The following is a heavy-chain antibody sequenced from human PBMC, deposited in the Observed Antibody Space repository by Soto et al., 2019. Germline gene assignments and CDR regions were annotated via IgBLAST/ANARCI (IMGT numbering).Heavy chain of an antibody. D-gene: IGHD2-2*01. CDR2: IIPIFGTA. J-gene: IGHJ6*02. CDR1: GYTFTSYG. Sequence: QVQLVQSGAEVKKPGASVKVSCKASGYTFTSYGISWVRQAPGQGLEWMGGIIPIFGTANYAQKFQGRVTITADESTSTAYMELSSLRSEDTAVYYCARTYCSSTSCYERYYYYGMDVWGQGTTVTVSS. CDR3: ARTYCSSTSCYERYYYYGMDV. V-gene: IGHV1-69*13.